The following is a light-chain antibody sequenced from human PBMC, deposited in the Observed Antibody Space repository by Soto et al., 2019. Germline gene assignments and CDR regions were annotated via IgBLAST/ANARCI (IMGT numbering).Light chain of an antibody. V-gene: IGLV2-8*01. CDR1: SSDVGGYNY. CDR2: EVN. Sequence: QSVLTQPPSASGSPGQSVTISCTGTSSDVGGYNYVAWYQQYAGKAPKLMIYEVNKRPSGVPDRFSGSKSGNTASLTVSGLQTEDEANYYCSSYAVSNTWVFGGGTQLTVL. CDR3: SSYAVSNTWV. J-gene: IGLJ3*02.